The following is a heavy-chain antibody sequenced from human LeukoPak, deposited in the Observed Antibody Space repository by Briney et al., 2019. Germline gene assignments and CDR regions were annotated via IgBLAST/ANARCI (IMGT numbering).Heavy chain of an antibody. J-gene: IGHJ4*02. Sequence: GGSPRLSCAASGFTFTSYAMSWVRHTPGQGLEWVSAINGSGDSTYYADSVKGRYTLSPDNSKNTLYMQKNTLRDEDTTVYYCAKRPGGGNYHFYYWGQGTLVSVSS. D-gene: IGHD1-7*01. CDR3: AKRPGGGNYHFYY. CDR2: INGSGDST. CDR1: GFTFTSYA. V-gene: IGHV3-23*01.